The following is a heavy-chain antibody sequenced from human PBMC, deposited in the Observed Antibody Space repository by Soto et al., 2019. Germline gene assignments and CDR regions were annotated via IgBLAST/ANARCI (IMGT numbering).Heavy chain of an antibody. CDR2: IYGGGTT. CDR3: VQTTGWPAFDF. V-gene: IGHV3-53*01. Sequence: EVQLVESGGGLIQPGGSLRLSCAASGFAVSSKYMTWVRQAPGKGLEWVSVIYGGGTTYYVDSVKGRFTISRDTSKNTLYLQMNSLRAEDTAVYYCVQTTGWPAFDFWGQGTLVTVSS. D-gene: IGHD6-19*01. J-gene: IGHJ4*02. CDR1: GFAVSSKY.